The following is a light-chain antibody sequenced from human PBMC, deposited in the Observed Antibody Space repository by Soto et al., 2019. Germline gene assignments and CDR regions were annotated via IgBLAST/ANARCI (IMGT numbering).Light chain of an antibody. Sequence: QSVLTQPPSVSGAPGQRVTISCTGSSSNIGAGYDVHWYQQLPGRAPKVLIYGNSNRPSGVPDRCSGSKSGTSASLAITGLQAEDEADYYGQSYDSSLSSYVFGTGTKLTVL. CDR2: GNS. CDR1: SSNIGAGYD. CDR3: QSYDSSLSSYV. J-gene: IGLJ1*01. V-gene: IGLV1-40*01.